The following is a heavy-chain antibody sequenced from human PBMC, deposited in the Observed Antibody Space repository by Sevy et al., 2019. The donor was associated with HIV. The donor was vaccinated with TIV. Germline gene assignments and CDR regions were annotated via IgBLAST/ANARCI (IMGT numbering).Heavy chain of an antibody. D-gene: IGHD3-22*01. CDR1: GFTFSNYG. CDR3: AKEGRYDSSSYYVY. J-gene: IGHJ4*02. CDR2: ISYDGSNK. Sequence: GGSLRLSCAASGFTFSNYGIHWVRQAPGKGLEWVASISYDGSNKYYADSVKGRFTISRDNSKNTLYLQMNSLRAEDMAVYYCAKEGRYDSSSYYVYWGQGTLVTVSS. V-gene: IGHV3-30*18.